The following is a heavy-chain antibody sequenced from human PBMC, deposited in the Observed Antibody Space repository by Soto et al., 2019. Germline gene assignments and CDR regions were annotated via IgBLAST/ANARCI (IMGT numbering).Heavy chain of an antibody. CDR2: IIPIFGTA. J-gene: IGHJ4*02. CDR1: GGTFSRYA. D-gene: IGHD3-16*02. CDR3: ARASGLRLGELSPYSFDY. Sequence: QVQLVQSGAEVKKPGSSVKVSCKASGGTFSRYAIDWVRQAPGQGLEWMGGIIPIFGTANYAQKFQGRVTITADESTSTAYMELSSLRSEDTAVYYCARASGLRLGELSPYSFDYWGQGTLVTVSS. V-gene: IGHV1-69*01.